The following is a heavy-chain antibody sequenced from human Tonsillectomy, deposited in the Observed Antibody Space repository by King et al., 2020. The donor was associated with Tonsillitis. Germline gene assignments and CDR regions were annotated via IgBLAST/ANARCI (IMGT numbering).Heavy chain of an antibody. CDR1: GGSISSYY. CDR3: ARDLYGGFGDFGY. D-gene: IGHD3-10*01. CDR2: IYYSGST. V-gene: IGHV4-59*01. Sequence: VQLQESGPGLVKPSETLSLTCTVSGGSISSYYWSWIRQPPGKGLEWIGYIYYSGSTKYNPSLKSRVTISIHTSKNQFSLKLSSVTAADTAVYYCARDLYGGFGDFGYWGQGTLVTVSS. J-gene: IGHJ4*02.